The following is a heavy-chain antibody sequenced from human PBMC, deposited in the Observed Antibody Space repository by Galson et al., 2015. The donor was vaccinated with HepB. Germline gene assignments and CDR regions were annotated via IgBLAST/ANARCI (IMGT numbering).Heavy chain of an antibody. CDR1: GFTYSSYW. J-gene: IGHJ4*02. CDR2: INQDGRER. V-gene: IGHV3-7*03. CDR3: TRDGPAAGYYFDS. Sequence: SLRLSCAASGFTYSSYWMSWVRQAPGKGLEWVANINQDGRERYYVDSVKGRFTISRDNAKNSLSLQMNSLGAEDTAVYYCTRDGPAAGYYFDSWGRGTLVTVSS. D-gene: IGHD6-25*01.